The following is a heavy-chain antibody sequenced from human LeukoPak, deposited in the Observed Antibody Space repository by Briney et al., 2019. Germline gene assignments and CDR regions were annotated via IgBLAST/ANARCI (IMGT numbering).Heavy chain of an antibody. Sequence: ASVNVSCKASGYTFTSNYIHWVRQAPGQGLEWMGMIYPRDGSTSYAQKFQGRVTVTRDTSTSTVHMELSGLRSEDTAVYYCARDQEGFDYWGQGTLVTASS. CDR3: ARDQEGFDY. CDR1: GYTFTSNY. J-gene: IGHJ4*02. CDR2: IYPRDGST. V-gene: IGHV1-46*01.